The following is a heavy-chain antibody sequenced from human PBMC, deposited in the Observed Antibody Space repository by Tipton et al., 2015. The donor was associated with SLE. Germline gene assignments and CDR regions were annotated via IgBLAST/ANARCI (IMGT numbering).Heavy chain of an antibody. CDR2: FFNGGRS. D-gene: IGHD5-24*01. CDR3: ARRGYKSWYFDL. CDR1: GDAISSNY. V-gene: IGHV4-59*01. Sequence: TLSLTCSVSGDAISSNYWSWFRQPPGKGLEWIGHFFNGGRSSSSPSLRSRLTISADTSKNQFSLKLRSVTAADTAVYYCARRGYKSWYFDLWGRGALVTVSS. J-gene: IGHJ2*01.